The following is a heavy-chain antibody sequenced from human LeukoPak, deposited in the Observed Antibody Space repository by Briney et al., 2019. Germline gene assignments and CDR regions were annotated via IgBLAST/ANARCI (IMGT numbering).Heavy chain of an antibody. D-gene: IGHD3-3*01. J-gene: IGHJ4*02. CDR1: GGSISSGGSY. Sequence: SETLSLTCTVSGGSISSGGSYWSWIRQHPGTGLEWIGYIYYSGSTYYNPSLKSRVTISVDTSKNQFSLKLSSVTAADTAVYYCARGVHVSGAIFGVVIEGFDYWGQGTLVTVSS. CDR3: ARGVHVSGAIFGVVIEGFDY. V-gene: IGHV4-31*03. CDR2: IYYSGST.